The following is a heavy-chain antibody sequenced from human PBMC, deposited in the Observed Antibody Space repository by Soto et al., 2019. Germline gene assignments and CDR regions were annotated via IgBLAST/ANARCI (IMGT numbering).Heavy chain of an antibody. CDR1: GFTFSDYF. Sequence: KPGGSLRLSCAASGFTFSDYFINWIRQAPGKGLEWVSSITPSGYTTYADSVKGRFTISRDNAKNSLFLQMNSLRAEDTAVYYCARDSIVVVPAAHYYYYYGMDVWGQGTTVTVSS. D-gene: IGHD2-2*01. J-gene: IGHJ6*02. CDR3: ARDSIVVVPAAHYYYYYGMDV. V-gene: IGHV3-11*05. CDR2: ITPSGYT.